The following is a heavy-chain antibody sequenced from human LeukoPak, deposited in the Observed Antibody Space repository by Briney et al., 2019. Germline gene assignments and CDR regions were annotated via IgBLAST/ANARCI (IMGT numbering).Heavy chain of an antibody. CDR1: GFTFSDYY. D-gene: IGHD3-10*01. V-gene: IGHV3-11*04. J-gene: IGHJ3*02. CDR2: ISSSGSTI. Sequence: GGSLRLSCAASGFTFSDYYMSWIRQAPGKGLEWVSYISSSGSTIYYADSVKGRFTISRDNAKNSLYLQMNSLRAEDTAVYYCARELWFGEFEDFDAFDIWGQGTMVTVSS. CDR3: ARELWFGEFEDFDAFDI.